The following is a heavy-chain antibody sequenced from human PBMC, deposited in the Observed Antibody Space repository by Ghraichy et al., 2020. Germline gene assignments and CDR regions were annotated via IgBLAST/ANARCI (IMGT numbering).Heavy chain of an antibody. CDR3: ARNGVGSLDY. CDR2: IISRSTTI. V-gene: IGHV3-48*02. J-gene: IGHJ4*02. CDR1: GFTFTLYS. Sequence: GGSLRLSCAASGFTFTLYSMTWVRQAPGKGLEWRSYIISRSTTIYYADSVKGRFTISRDNAKNSLYLQMNSLRDEDTAVYYCARNGVGSLDYWGQGILVTVSS. D-gene: IGHD3-10*01.